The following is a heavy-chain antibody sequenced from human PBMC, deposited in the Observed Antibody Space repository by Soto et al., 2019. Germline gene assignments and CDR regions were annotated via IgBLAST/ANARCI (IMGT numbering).Heavy chain of an antibody. Sequence: SVQVSCKASVGPFSNYAINWVRQAPGQGLEWMGGITPIFGSANYAQKFQGRVTIIADKSTNTVYMELSSLRSEDTAVYYCATLEAGGYYDHGMDVGG. CDR1: VGPFSNYA. CDR2: ITPIFGSA. CDR3: ATLEAGGYYDHGMDV. V-gene: IGHV1-69*06. D-gene: IGHD3-10*01. J-gene: IGHJ6*02.